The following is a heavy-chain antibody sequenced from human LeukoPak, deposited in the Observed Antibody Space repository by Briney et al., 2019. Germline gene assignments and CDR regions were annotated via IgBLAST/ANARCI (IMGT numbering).Heavy chain of an antibody. Sequence: PGGSLRLSCAASGFTSSSYGMHWVRQAPGKGLEWVAVISYDGSNKWYADSVKGRFTISRDNSKNTLYLQMGSLRADDMAVYYCTRVARGYCSGGTCYPAFDIWGQGTLVTVSS. CDR1: GFTSSSYG. D-gene: IGHD2-15*01. J-gene: IGHJ3*02. V-gene: IGHV3-30*03. CDR2: ISYDGSNK. CDR3: TRVARGYCSGGTCYPAFDI.